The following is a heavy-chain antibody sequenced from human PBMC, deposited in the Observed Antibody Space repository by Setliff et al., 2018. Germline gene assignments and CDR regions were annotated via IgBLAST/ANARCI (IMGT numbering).Heavy chain of an antibody. CDR1: GDSISSGYYY. Sequence: SETLSLTCTVSGDSISSGYYYWTWIRQSAGKGLEWIGHFYTSGNTNYNHSLKSRVNISVDTSKNQFSLKLSSVTAADTATYYCARGGPTLTISRVLVVSSFDPWGQGSRVTSPQ. V-gene: IGHV4-61*09. CDR3: ARGGPTLTISRVLVVSSFDP. CDR2: FYTSGNT. J-gene: IGHJ5*02. D-gene: IGHD3-3*01.